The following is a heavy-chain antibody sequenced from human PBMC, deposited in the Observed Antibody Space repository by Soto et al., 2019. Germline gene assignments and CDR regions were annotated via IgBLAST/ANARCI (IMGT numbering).Heavy chain of an antibody. Sequence: SETLSLTCAVYGGSFSGYYWSWIRQPPGKGLEWIGEINHSGSTNYNPSLKSRVTISVDTSKNQFSLKLSSVTAADTAVYYCARGQKARRYSGSYYSFQHWGQGTLVTVSS. D-gene: IGHD1-26*01. CDR2: INHSGST. CDR3: ARGQKARRYSGSYYSFQH. CDR1: GGSFSGYY. J-gene: IGHJ1*01. V-gene: IGHV4-34*01.